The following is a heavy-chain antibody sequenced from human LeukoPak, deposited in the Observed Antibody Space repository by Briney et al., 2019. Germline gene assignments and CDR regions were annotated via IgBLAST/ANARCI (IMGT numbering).Heavy chain of an antibody. Sequence: ASVKVSCKASGYTSTSYYMHWVRQAPGQGLEWMGIINPSGGSTSYAQKFQGRVTMTRDTSTSTVYMELSSLRSEDTAVYYCAREDIGGADYYYMDVWGKGTTVTVSS. CDR3: AREDIGGADYYYMDV. CDR1: GYTSTSYY. V-gene: IGHV1-46*01. D-gene: IGHD1-26*01. CDR2: INPSGGST. J-gene: IGHJ6*03.